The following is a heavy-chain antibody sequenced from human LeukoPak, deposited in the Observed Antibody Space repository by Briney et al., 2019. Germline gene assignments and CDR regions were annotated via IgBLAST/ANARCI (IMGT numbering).Heavy chain of an antibody. D-gene: IGHD2-8*01. CDR1: GGSFSGYY. CDR2: INHSGST. Sequence: SETLSLTCAVYGGSFSGYYWSWIRQPPGKGLEWIGEINHSGSTNYNPSLKSRVTISVDTSKNQFSLKLSSVTAADTAVYYCARESVLMVYVPFFDYWGQGTLVTVSS. CDR3: ARESVLMVYVPFFDY. J-gene: IGHJ4*02. V-gene: IGHV4-34*01.